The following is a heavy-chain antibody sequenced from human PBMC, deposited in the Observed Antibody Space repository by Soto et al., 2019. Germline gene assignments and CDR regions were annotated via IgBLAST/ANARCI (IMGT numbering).Heavy chain of an antibody. CDR1: GVSISSAVYY. CDR3: ARVIDRYYGSGSYSWFDP. J-gene: IGHJ5*02. V-gene: IGHV4-31*03. D-gene: IGHD3-10*01. Sequence: PSETLSLTYTVSGVSISSAVYYWSWIRQHPGKGLEWIGYIYYSGSTYYNPSLKSRVTISVDTSKNQFSLKLSSVTAADTAVYYCARVIDRYYGSGSYSWFDPWGQGTLVT. CDR2: IYYSGST.